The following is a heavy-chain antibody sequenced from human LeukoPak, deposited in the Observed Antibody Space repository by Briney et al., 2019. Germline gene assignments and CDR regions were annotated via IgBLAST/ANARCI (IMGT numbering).Heavy chain of an antibody. CDR3: ARAPGIAVAGTYYFDY. Sequence: GESLKISYKGSDYSFTSYWSGWVLPMPGKGLEWMGIIYPGDSDTRYSPSFQGQVTISADKSISTAYLQWSSLKASDTAMYYCARAPGIAVAGTYYFDYWGQGTPVTVSS. CDR2: IYPGDSDT. D-gene: IGHD6-19*01. CDR1: DYSFTSYW. V-gene: IGHV5-51*01. J-gene: IGHJ4*02.